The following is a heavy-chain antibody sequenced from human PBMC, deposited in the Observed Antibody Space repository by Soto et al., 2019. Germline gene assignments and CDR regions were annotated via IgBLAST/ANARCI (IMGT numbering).Heavy chain of an antibody. CDR3: AREKWKRMYSVYDSPYYYYGMDV. Sequence: SVKVSCKASGGTFSSYAISWVRQAPGQGLEWMGGIIPIFGTANYAQKFQGRVTITADESTSTAYMELSSLRSEDTAVYYCAREKWKRMYSVYDSPYYYYGMDVWGQGTTVTVSS. V-gene: IGHV1-69*13. D-gene: IGHD5-12*01. J-gene: IGHJ6*02. CDR2: IIPIFGTA. CDR1: GGTFSSYA.